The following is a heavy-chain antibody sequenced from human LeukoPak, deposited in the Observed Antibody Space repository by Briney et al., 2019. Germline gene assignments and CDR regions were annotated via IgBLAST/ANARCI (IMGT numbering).Heavy chain of an antibody. V-gene: IGHV4-34*01. Sequence: IPSQTLSLTCAVYGGSFSGYYWSWIRQPPGKGLEWIGEINHSGSTNYNPSLKSRVTISVDTSKNQFSLKLSSVTAADTAVYYCAVGPQDYFDYWGQGTLVTVSS. CDR1: GGSFSGYY. CDR3: AVGPQDYFDY. J-gene: IGHJ4*02. CDR2: INHSGST.